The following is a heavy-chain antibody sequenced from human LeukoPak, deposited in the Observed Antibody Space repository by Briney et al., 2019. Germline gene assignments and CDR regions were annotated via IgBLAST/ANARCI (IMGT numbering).Heavy chain of an antibody. Sequence: SGTLSLTCAVSGGSISSGNRWSWVRPPPGKGLEWIGEIYHSGSTNYNPSLKSRVTISIDKSKNQFSLKLSFVTAADTAVYFCARDKGPYWYFDVWGRGTLVTVSS. CDR1: GGSISSGNR. V-gene: IGHV4-4*02. CDR2: IYHSGST. J-gene: IGHJ2*01. CDR3: ARDKGPYWYFDV.